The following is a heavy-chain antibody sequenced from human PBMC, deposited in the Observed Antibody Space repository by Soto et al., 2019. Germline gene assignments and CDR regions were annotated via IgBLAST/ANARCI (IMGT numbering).Heavy chain of an antibody. J-gene: IGHJ4*02. Sequence: GGSLRLSCAASGFTFSNAWMSWVRQAPGKGLEWVGRIKSKTDGGTTDYAAPVKGRFTISRDDSKNTLYLQMNSLKTEDTAVYYCTTDWGLRPYYDIFTGSGGFDYWGQGTLVTVSS. CDR3: TTDWGLRPYYDIFTGSGGFDY. D-gene: IGHD3-9*01. CDR1: GFTFSNAW. CDR2: IKSKTDGGTT. V-gene: IGHV3-15*01.